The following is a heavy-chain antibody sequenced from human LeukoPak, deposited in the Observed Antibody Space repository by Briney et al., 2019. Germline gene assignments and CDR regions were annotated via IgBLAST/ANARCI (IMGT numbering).Heavy chain of an antibody. CDR2: IYYSGST. J-gene: IGHJ4*02. Sequence: SETLSLTCTVSGGSISSCYWSWIRQPPGKGLEWIGYIYYSGSTNYNPSLKSRVTISVDTSKIQFSLKLSSVTAADTAVYYCARSLYSSSWYFPFDYWGQGTLVTVTS. CDR1: GGSISSCY. D-gene: IGHD6-13*01. V-gene: IGHV4-59*01. CDR3: ARSLYSSSWYFPFDY.